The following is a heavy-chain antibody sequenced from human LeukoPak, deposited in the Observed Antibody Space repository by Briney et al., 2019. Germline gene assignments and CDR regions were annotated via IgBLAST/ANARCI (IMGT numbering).Heavy chain of an antibody. CDR1: GFTFDDYA. V-gene: IGHV3-9*01. CDR2: ISWNSGSI. CDR3: AKDTSIAAAGSTFDY. J-gene: IGHJ4*02. Sequence: GRSLRLSCAASGFTFDDYAMHWVRQAPGKGLEGVSGISWNSGSIGYADSVKGRFTISRDNAKNSLYLQMNSLRAEDTALYYCAKDTSIAAAGSTFDYWGQGTLVTVSS. D-gene: IGHD6-13*01.